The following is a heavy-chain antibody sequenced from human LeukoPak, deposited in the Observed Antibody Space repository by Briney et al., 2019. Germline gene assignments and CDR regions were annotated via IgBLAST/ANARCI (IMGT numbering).Heavy chain of an antibody. CDR1: GGSFSGYY. V-gene: IGHV4-34*01. J-gene: IGHJ4*02. Sequence: SETLSLTCAVYGGSFSGYYWSWIRQPPGKGLEWIGEINHSGSTNYNPSLKSRVTISVDTSKNQFSLKLSSVTAADTAVYYCARVLARVVYYHDSSGYVDYWGQGTLVTVSS. D-gene: IGHD3-22*01. CDR2: INHSGST. CDR3: ARVLARVVYYHDSSGYVDY.